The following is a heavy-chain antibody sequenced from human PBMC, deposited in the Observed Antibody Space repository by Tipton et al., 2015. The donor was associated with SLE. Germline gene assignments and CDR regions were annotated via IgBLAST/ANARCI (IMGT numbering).Heavy chain of an antibody. Sequence: SLRLSCAASGFTFSSYWMHWVRQAPGKGLVWVSRISSDGRTTSYADSVKGRFTISRDNAKNTLYLQMNSLRAEDTAVYYCARGLGDFWSGVDYWGQGTLVTVSS. D-gene: IGHD3-3*01. J-gene: IGHJ4*02. CDR2: ISSDGRTT. CDR3: ARGLGDFWSGVDY. CDR1: GFTFSSYW. V-gene: IGHV3-74*01.